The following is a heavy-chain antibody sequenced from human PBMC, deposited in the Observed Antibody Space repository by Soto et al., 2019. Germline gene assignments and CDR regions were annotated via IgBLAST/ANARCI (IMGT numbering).Heavy chain of an antibody. CDR2: ISYDGSNK. CDR3: AKPLEVDWLLYGMDV. V-gene: IGHV3-30*18. J-gene: IGHJ6*02. Sequence: GGSLRLSCAASGFTFSSYAMSWVRQAPGKGLEWVAVISYDGSNKYYADSVKGRFTISRDNSKNTLYLQMNSLRAEDTAVYYCAKPLEVDWLLYGMDVWGQGTTVTVSS. D-gene: IGHD3-9*01. CDR1: GFTFSSYA.